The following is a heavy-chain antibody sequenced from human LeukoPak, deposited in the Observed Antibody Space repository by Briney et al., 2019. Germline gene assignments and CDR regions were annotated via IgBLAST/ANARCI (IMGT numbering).Heavy chain of an antibody. CDR1: GFTFSSYS. V-gene: IGHV3-21*04. Sequence: PGGSLRLSCAASGFTFSSYSMNWVRQAPGKGLEWVSSISSRSSYIYYADSVKGRFTISRDNSKNTLYLQMNSLRAEDTAIYYCAKDSSQGGDYFDSWGQGTLVTVSS. CDR3: AKDSSQGGDYFDS. CDR2: ISSRSSYI. J-gene: IGHJ4*02. D-gene: IGHD3-16*01.